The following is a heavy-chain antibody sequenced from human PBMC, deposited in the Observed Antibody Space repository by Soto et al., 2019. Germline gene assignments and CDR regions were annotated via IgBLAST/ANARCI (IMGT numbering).Heavy chain of an antibody. CDR1: GGSISNYY. J-gene: IGHJ4*02. CDR2: ISYRGTT. CDR3: ANLVDLYYFDF. V-gene: IGHV4-59*01. Sequence: SETLSLTCTVSGGSISNYYWTWVRQPPGKGLEWLGYISYRGTTNYNPSLKSQVTISEDTSKNQVSLRLTSVTAADTAVYYCANLVDLYYFDFWGQGALVTVSS.